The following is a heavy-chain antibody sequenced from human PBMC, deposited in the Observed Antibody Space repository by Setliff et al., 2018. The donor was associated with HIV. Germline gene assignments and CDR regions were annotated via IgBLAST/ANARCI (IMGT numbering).Heavy chain of an antibody. J-gene: IGHJ3*02. CDR1: GGTFSSYA. CDR3: ARAGSNGYGDVFAFDI. CDR2: IIPIFGTA. Sequence: SVKVSCKASGGTFSSYAISWVRQAPGQGLEWMGGIIPIFGTANYAQKFQGRVTITTDESTSTAYMELSSPRSEDTAVYYCARAGSNGYGDVFAFDIWGQGTMVTVSS. D-gene: IGHD4-17*01. V-gene: IGHV1-69*05.